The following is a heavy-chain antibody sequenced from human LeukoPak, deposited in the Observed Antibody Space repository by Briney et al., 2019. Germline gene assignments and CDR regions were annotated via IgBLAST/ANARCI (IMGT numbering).Heavy chain of an antibody. CDR1: GGSISSSSYY. V-gene: IGHV4-39*07. CDR3: ARKSDRAGVDY. D-gene: IGHD1-14*01. J-gene: IGHJ4*02. Sequence: SQTLSLTCTVSGGSISSSSYYWGWIRQPPGKGLEWIGSIYYSGSTYYNPSLKSRVTISIDTSTKQFSLKLRSVTAADTAVYYCARKSDRAGVDYWGQGTLVTVSS. CDR2: IYYSGST.